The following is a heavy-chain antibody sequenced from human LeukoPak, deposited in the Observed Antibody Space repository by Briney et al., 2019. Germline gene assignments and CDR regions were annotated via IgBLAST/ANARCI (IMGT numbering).Heavy chain of an antibody. D-gene: IGHD4-23*01. CDR1: GGSISISNSNW. V-gene: IGHV4-4*02. CDR3: ARDLHGGNSFTSDWYFDL. J-gene: IGHJ2*01. CDR2: MSHSGST. Sequence: SGTLSLTCAVSGGSISISNSNWWSGARQPPGKGLEWIGEMSHSGSTNFIPSLTSRLTISVDTSKNQFSLTLSSVTAADSAVYYCARDLHGGNSFTSDWYFDLCGRGTLVTVSS.